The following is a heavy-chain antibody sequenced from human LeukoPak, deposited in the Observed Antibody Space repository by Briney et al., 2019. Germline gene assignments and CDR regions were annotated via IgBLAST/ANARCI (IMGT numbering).Heavy chain of an antibody. CDR1: GFTFSSYG. Sequence: PGGSLRLSCAASGFTFSSYGMHWVRQAPGKGLEWVAVIWYDGSNKYYADSVKGRFTISRDNSKNTLYLQMNSLRAEDTAVYYCARDRAAAPKYYFDYWGQGTLVTVSS. CDR2: IWYDGSNK. CDR3: ARDRAAAPKYYFDY. D-gene: IGHD2-2*01. J-gene: IGHJ4*02. V-gene: IGHV3-33*01.